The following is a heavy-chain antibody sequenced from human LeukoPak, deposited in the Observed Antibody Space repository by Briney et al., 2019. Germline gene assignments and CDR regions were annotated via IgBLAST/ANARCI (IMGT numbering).Heavy chain of an antibody. Sequence: GRSLRLSCAASGFTFSSYGMHWVRQAPGKGLEWVAVISYDGSNKYYADSVKGRFTISRDNSKNTLYLQMNSLRAEDTAVYYCARDAARRGFDYWGQGTLVTVSS. CDR3: ARDAARRGFDY. D-gene: IGHD6-6*01. CDR2: ISYDGSNK. J-gene: IGHJ4*02. V-gene: IGHV3-30*03. CDR1: GFTFSSYG.